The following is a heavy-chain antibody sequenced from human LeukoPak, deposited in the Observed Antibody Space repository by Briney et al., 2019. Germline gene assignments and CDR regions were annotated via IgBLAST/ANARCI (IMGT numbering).Heavy chain of an antibody. CDR2: IYHSGST. Sequence: PSGTLSLTCAVSGGSISSSNWWSWVRQPPGKGLEWIGEIYHSGSTNYNPSLKSRVTISVDTSKNQFSLKLSSVTAADTAVYYCASRDAATVVTPGWFDPWGQGTLVTVSS. CDR1: GGSISSSNW. CDR3: ASRDAATVVTPGWFDP. J-gene: IGHJ5*02. V-gene: IGHV4-4*02. D-gene: IGHD4-23*01.